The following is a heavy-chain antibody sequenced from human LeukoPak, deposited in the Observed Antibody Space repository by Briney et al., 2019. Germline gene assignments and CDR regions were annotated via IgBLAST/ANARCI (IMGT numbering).Heavy chain of an antibody. D-gene: IGHD3-3*01. V-gene: IGHV5-51*01. J-gene: IGHJ4*02. CDR2: IFPGDSDT. Sequence: GESQKISCKGSGYSFSNYWIGWVRQMPGKGLEWMGMIFPGDSDTRYSPSFEGQVTISADKSISTAYLQWSSLKASDTAMYYCARRDYDFWGGDFDYWGQGTLVTVSS. CDR1: GYSFSNYW. CDR3: ARRDYDFWGGDFDY.